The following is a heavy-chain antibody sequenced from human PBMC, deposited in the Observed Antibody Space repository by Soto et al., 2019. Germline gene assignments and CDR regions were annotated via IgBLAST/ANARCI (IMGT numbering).Heavy chain of an antibody. Sequence: SETLSLTCSVSGDSISNLDYFWAWIRQPPGQALEYIGYIYKSATTYYNPSFESRVAISVDTSKSQLSLNVTSVTAADTAVYFCARGRYCLTGRCFPNWFDSWGQGALVTVSS. CDR3: ARGRYCLTGRCFPNWFDS. CDR2: IYKSATT. D-gene: IGHD7-27*01. CDR1: GDSISNLDYF. J-gene: IGHJ5*01. V-gene: IGHV4-30-4*01.